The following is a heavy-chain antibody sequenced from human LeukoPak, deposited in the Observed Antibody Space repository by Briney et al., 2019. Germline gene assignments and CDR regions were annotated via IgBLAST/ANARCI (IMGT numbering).Heavy chain of an antibody. CDR3: ARGYCSGGSCSTGFDY. D-gene: IGHD2-15*01. V-gene: IGHV4-30-2*01. Sequence: SETLSLTCAVSGGSISSGGYSWSWIRQPPGKGLERIGYIYHSGSTYYNPSLKSRVTISVDRSKNQFSLKLSSVTAADTAVYYCARGYCSGGSCSTGFDYWGQGTLVTVSS. CDR1: GGSISSGGYS. CDR2: IYHSGST. J-gene: IGHJ4*02.